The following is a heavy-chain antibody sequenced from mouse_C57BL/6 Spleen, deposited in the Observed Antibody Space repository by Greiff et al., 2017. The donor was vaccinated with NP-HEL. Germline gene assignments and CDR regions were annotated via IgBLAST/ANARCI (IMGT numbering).Heavy chain of an antibody. CDR3: AIPDYYGSSYNY. J-gene: IGHJ2*01. V-gene: IGHV1-55*01. CDR1: GYTFTSYW. CDR2: IYPGSGST. D-gene: IGHD1-1*01. Sequence: QVQLQQSGAELVKPGASVKMSCKASGYTFTSYWITWVKQRPGQGLEWIGDIYPGSGSTNYNEKFKSKATLTVDTSSSTAYMQLSSLTSEDSAVYYCAIPDYYGSSYNYWGQGTTLTVSS.